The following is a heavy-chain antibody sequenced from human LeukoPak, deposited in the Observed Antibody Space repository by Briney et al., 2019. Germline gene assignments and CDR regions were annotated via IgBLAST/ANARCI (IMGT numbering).Heavy chain of an antibody. CDR3: PRATTGYFDY. J-gene: IGHJ4*02. CDR2: IGYDGTDK. D-gene: IGHD1-26*01. V-gene: IGHV3-30*02. CDR1: GFTFSNYT. Sequence: PGGSLRLSCAASGFTFSNYTMNWVRQAPGKGLEWVAYIGYDGTDKYYADSVKGRFTISRDNSKNTFYLQMNSLRTEDTAVYYCPRATTGYFDYWGQGTLVTVSS.